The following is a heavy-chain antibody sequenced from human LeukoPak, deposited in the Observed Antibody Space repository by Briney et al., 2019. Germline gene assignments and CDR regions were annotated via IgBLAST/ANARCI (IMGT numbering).Heavy chain of an antibody. CDR3: AKDDDGSGSYPSFHY. CDR1: GFTFSSYA. CDR2: ISGSDRST. J-gene: IGHJ4*02. Sequence: GGSLRLSCAASGFTFSSYAMSWVRQAPGKGQEWVSAISGSDRSTYYTDSVKGRFTISRDNSKNTLYMQMNSLRAEDTAVYYCAKDDDGSGSYPSFHYWGQGTLVTVSS. V-gene: IGHV3-23*01. D-gene: IGHD3-10*01.